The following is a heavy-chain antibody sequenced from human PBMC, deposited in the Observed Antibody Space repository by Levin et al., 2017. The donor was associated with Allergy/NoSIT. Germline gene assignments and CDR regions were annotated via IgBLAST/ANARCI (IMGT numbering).Heavy chain of an antibody. CDR2: IYYSGST. V-gene: IGHV4-39*01. CDR1: GGSISSSSYY. CDR3: ARRTSVRGVFFDY. D-gene: IGHD3-10*01. J-gene: IGHJ4*02. Sequence: SQTLSLTCTVSGGSISSSSYYWGWIRQPPGKGLEWIGSIYYSGSTYYNPSLKSRVTISVDTSKNQFSLKLSSVTAADTAVYYCARRTSVRGVFFDYWGQGTLVTVSS.